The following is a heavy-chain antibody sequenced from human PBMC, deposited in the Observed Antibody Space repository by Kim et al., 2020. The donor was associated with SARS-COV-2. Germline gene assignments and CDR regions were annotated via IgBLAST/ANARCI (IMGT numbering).Heavy chain of an antibody. Sequence: GGSLRLSCAASGFTFGDYALHWVRQAPGKGLEWVSGISWSSGSIGYADSVKGRFTISRDNAKNSLYLQMNRLRAEDTALYYCAKGSRQAPTYNFYSWGQGSLLTVSP. CDR3: AKGSRQAPTYNFYS. D-gene: IGHD1-26*01. CDR1: GFTFGDYA. J-gene: IGHJ4*02. CDR2: ISWSSGSI. V-gene: IGHV3-9*01.